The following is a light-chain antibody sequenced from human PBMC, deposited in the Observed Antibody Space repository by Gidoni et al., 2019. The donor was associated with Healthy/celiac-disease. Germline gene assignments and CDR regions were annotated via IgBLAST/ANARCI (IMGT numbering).Light chain of an antibody. V-gene: IGLV2-23*02. CDR2: EVS. CDR3: CSYAGSSTFVV. Sequence: QSALTPPASVSRSPGQSITISCTGTLIDVGSYNLFSWYQQHPGKAPKLMIYEVSKRPSGVSNRFSGSKSGNTASLTISGLQAEDEADYYCCSYAGSSTFVVFGGGTKLTVL. CDR1: LIDVGSYNL. J-gene: IGLJ2*01.